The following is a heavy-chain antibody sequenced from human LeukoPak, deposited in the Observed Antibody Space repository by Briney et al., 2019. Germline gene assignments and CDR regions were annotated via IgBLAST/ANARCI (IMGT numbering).Heavy chain of an antibody. D-gene: IGHD3-22*01. Sequence: ASVKVSCKASGYTFTGYYMHWVRQAPGQGLEWMGWINPNSGGTNYAQKFQGRVTMTRDTSISTAYMELSRLRSDDTAVYYCARGTPYYYDSSGYFDYWGQGTLVTVSS. CDR3: ARGTPYYYDSSGYFDY. J-gene: IGHJ4*02. V-gene: IGHV1-2*02. CDR2: INPNSGGT. CDR1: GYTFTGYY.